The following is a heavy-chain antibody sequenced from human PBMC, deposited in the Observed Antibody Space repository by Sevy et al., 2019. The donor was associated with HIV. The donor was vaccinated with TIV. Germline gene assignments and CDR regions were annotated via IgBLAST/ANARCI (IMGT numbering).Heavy chain of an antibody. CDR1: GFTFGNAC. CDR2: IKSKTDGGTT. J-gene: IGHJ4*02. D-gene: IGHD3-3*01. Sequence: GGSLRLSCAASGFTFGNACMSWVRQAPGKGLEWVGRIKSKTDGGTTDYAAPVKGRFTISRDDSKNTLYLQMNSLKTADTAVYYCTTEPQAYYDFWSGYYKQYYFDYWGQGTLVTVSS. V-gene: IGHV3-15*01. CDR3: TTEPQAYYDFWSGYYKQYYFDY.